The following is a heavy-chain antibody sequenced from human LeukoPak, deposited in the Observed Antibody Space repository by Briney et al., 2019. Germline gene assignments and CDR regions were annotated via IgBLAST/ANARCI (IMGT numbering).Heavy chain of an antibody. Sequence: PGGSLRLSCAASGFTFSSYWMSWVRQAPGKGLEWVANIKQDGSEKYYVDSVKGRFTISRDNAKNSLYLQMNSLRAEDTAVYYCAREGVVLRYFDWLPYYYYMDVWGKGTTVTVSS. CDR2: IKQDGSEK. J-gene: IGHJ6*03. D-gene: IGHD3-9*01. CDR3: AREGVVLRYFDWLPYYYYMDV. V-gene: IGHV3-7*01. CDR1: GFTFSSYW.